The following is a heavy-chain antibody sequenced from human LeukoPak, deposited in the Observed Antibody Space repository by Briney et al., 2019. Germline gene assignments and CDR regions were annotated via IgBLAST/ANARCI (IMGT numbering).Heavy chain of an antibody. CDR1: GGIFSSYA. V-gene: IGHV1-69*01. J-gene: IGHJ4*02. D-gene: IGHD2-15*01. Sequence: ASVKVSCKASGGIFSSYAIIWVRQAPGQGLEWMGGIIPIFGTANYAQKFQGRVTITADESTSTAYMELSSLRYEDTAVYYCASRYCSGGSCYLYYFDYWGQGTLVTVSS. CDR2: IIPIFGTA. CDR3: ASRYCSGGSCYLYYFDY.